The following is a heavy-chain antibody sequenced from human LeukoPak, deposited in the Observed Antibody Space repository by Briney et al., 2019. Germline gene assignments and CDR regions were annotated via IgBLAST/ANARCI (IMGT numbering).Heavy chain of an antibody. CDR2: IRGSGGST. CDR1: GLSLSSYA. Sequence: PGGSLRLSCAASGLSLSSYAMSWARQGPGPGLEWLSTIRGSGGSTFYADSVKGRFTISRYISKNTLYLQMNNLRAEDTAVYYCAGRGPMITFGGVIAYFQYWGQGTLVTVSS. V-gene: IGHV3-23*01. J-gene: IGHJ4*02. CDR3: AGRGPMITFGGVIAYFQY. D-gene: IGHD3-16*02.